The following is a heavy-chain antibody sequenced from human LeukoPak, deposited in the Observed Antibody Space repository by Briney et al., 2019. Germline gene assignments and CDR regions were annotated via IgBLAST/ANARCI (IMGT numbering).Heavy chain of an antibody. J-gene: IGHJ4*02. CDR3: ATARRGVRTPFDY. CDR1: GGSFSGYY. D-gene: IGHD3-10*01. Sequence: KPSETLSLTCAVYGGSFSGYYWSWIRQPPGKGLEWIGEINHSGSTNYNPSLKSRVTISVDTSKNQFSLKLSSVTAADTAVYYFATARRGVRTPFDYWGQGTLVTVSS. V-gene: IGHV4-34*01. CDR2: INHSGST.